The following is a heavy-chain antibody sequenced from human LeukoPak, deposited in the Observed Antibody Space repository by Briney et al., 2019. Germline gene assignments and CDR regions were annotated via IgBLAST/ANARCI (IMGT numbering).Heavy chain of an antibody. CDR1: GFTFSSYN. CDR3: ARDRDYDYVWGSYRYKTVPGY. D-gene: IGHD3-16*02. J-gene: IGHJ4*02. Sequence: PGGSLRLSCAASGFTFSSYNMTWVRQAPGKGLEWVSSISSSNSYISYADSVKGRFTISRDNAKNSLYLQMNSLRAEDTAVYYCARDRDYDYVWGSYRYKTVPGYWGQGILVTVSS. CDR2: ISSSNSYI. V-gene: IGHV3-21*01.